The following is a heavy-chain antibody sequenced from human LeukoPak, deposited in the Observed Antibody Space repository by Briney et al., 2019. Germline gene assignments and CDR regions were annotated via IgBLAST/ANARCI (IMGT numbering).Heavy chain of an antibody. J-gene: IGHJ4*02. D-gene: IGHD6-19*01. CDR1: RFTFSTHD. CDR2: IRYDGSNK. CDR3: AKDYSSGWYYFDY. V-gene: IGHV3-30*02. Sequence: GGSLRLSCATSRFTFSTHDMSWVRQAPGKGLEWVAFIRYDGSNKYYADSVKGRFTISRDNSKNTLYLQMNSLRAEDTAVYYCAKDYSSGWYYFDYWGQGTLVTASS.